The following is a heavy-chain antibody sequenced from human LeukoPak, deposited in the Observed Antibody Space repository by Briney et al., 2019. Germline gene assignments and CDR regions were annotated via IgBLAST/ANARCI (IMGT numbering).Heavy chain of an antibody. D-gene: IGHD6-19*01. CDR1: GFTFSSYW. CDR3: AGGNSGWPFDY. CDR2: IKQDGSEK. V-gene: IGHV3-7*01. Sequence: GGSLRLSCAASGFTFSSYWMSWVRQAPGKGLEWVANIKQDGSEKYYVDSVKGRFTISRDNAKNSLYLQMNSLRAEDTAVYYCAGGNSGWPFDYWGQGTLVTASS. J-gene: IGHJ4*02.